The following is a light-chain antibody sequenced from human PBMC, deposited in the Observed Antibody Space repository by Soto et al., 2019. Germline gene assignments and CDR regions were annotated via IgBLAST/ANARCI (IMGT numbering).Light chain of an antibody. CDR2: DTS. Sequence: DIVLTQSPATLSLSPGERATLSCGASQTITNNYPAWYQQKPGLAPRLLIYDTSKRATGIPDRFSGSGSGTDFTLTISRLEPEDFAVYYCQQFGSLITFGGGTKVEIK. J-gene: IGKJ4*01. CDR3: QQFGSLIT. CDR1: QTITNNY. V-gene: IGKV3D-20*01.